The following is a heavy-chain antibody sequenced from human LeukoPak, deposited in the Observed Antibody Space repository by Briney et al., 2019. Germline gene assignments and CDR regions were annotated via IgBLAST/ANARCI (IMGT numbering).Heavy chain of an antibody. V-gene: IGHV1-8*03. Sequence: ASVKVSCKASGYTFTSYDINWVRQATRQGLGWMGWMNPNSGNTGYAQKFQGRVTITRNTSISTAYMELSSLRSEDTAVYYCARVDAVTTGGFDYWGQGTLVTVSS. D-gene: IGHD4-17*01. CDR1: GYTFTSYD. CDR3: ARVDAVTTGGFDY. J-gene: IGHJ4*02. CDR2: MNPNSGNT.